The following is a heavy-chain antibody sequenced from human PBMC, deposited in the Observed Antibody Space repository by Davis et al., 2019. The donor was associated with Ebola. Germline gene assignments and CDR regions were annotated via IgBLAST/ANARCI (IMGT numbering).Heavy chain of an antibody. Sequence: GGSLRLSCAASGFTFSSSAMNWVRQGPGKGLEWVSTIGITNGDTYYADSVRGRFTISRDDSRNTLYLQMNSLRAEDTAVYYCVELRHCGGACFSGFDYWGQGILVTVSS. CDR3: VELRHCGGACFSGFDY. CDR2: IGITNGDT. J-gene: IGHJ4*02. D-gene: IGHD2-21*02. CDR1: GFTFSSSA. V-gene: IGHV3-23*01.